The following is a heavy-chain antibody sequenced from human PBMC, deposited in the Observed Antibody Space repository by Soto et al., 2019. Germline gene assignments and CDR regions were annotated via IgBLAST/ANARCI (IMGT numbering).Heavy chain of an antibody. Sequence: QVQLVESGGGVVQPGRSLRLSCAASGFTFSSYGMHWVRQAPGKGLEWVAVIWYDGSNKYYADSVKGRFTISRDNSKNXXYLKMNSLRDEDTAVYYCASDREQWLVPPRDGMDVWGQGTTVTVSS. J-gene: IGHJ6*02. D-gene: IGHD6-19*01. CDR1: GFTFSSYG. CDR2: IWYDGSNK. V-gene: IGHV3-33*01. CDR3: ASDREQWLVPPRDGMDV.